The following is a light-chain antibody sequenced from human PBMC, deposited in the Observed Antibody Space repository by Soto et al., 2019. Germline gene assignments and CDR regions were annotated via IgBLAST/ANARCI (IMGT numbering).Light chain of an antibody. CDR1: QGVSSNS. J-gene: IGKJ4*01. CDR3: QQYGSSPLT. CDR2: GAS. V-gene: IGKV3-20*01. Sequence: EVVLTQSPGTLSLSPGERVTLSCRASQGVSSNSLAWYQQKPGQAPRLLIYGASSRATGIPDRFSGSGSGTDFTLTISRLEPEDFAVYYCQQYGSSPLTFGGGTKVEIK.